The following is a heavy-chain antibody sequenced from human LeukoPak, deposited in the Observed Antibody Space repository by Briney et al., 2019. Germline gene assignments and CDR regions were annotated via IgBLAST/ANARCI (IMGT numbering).Heavy chain of an antibody. V-gene: IGHV3-23*01. CDR2: ISGSGGST. D-gene: IGHD3-10*02. J-gene: IGHJ4*02. CDR1: GFTFSSYA. Sequence: GGSLRLSCAASGFTFSSYAMSWVRQAPGKGLEWVSAISGSGGSTYYAGSGKGRFTISRDNSKNTLYLQMSSLRAEDTAVYYCAKDRGLLFGEFHDYWGQGTLVTVSS. CDR3: AKDRGLLFGEFHDY.